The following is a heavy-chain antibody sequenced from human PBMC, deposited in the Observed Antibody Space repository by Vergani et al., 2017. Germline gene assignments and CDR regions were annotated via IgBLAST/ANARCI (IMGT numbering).Heavy chain of an antibody. CDR1: GYTFTSYY. V-gene: IGHV1-46*01. D-gene: IGHD3-9*01. J-gene: IGHJ6*02. Sequence: QVQLVQSGAEVKKPGASVKVSCKASGYTFTSYYMHWVRQAPGQGLEWMGIINPSGGSTSYAQKFQGRVTMTRDTSTSTVYMELSSLRSEDTAVYYCARDAPHDILTGYYKMDYYYYGMDVWGHGTTVTVSS. CDR2: INPSGGST. CDR3: ARDAPHDILTGYYKMDYYYYGMDV.